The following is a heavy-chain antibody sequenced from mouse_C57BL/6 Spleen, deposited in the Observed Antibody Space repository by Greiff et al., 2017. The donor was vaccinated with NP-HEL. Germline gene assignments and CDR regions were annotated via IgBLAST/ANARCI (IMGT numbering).Heavy chain of an antibody. CDR2: ISYDGSN. CDR1: GYSITSGYY. Sequence: EVKLVESGPGLVKPSPSLSLTCSVTGYSITSGYYWNWIRQFPGNKLEWMGYISYDGSNNYNPSLKNRISITRDTSKNQFFLKLNSVTTEDTATYYCAYYSNYPYFDYWGQGTTLTVSS. J-gene: IGHJ2*01. V-gene: IGHV3-6*01. D-gene: IGHD2-5*01. CDR3: AYYSNYPYFDY.